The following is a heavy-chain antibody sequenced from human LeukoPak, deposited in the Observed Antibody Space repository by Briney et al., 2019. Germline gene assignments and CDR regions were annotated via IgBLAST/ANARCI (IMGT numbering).Heavy chain of an antibody. Sequence: SETLSLTCSVSGGSIRSSSYYWASVRQPPGEGLEWIGSIYSSGFTSYKPSLKSRLTISVDTSKNQFSLKLSSVTAADTAVYYCATPYGYGGNLVIYWGQGTLVTVSS. CDR1: GGSIRSSSYY. CDR2: IYSSGFT. J-gene: IGHJ4*02. D-gene: IGHD4-23*01. V-gene: IGHV4-39*01. CDR3: ATPYGYGGNLVIY.